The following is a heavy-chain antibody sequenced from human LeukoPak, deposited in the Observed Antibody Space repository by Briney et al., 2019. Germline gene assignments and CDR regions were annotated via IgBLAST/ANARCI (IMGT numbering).Heavy chain of an antibody. J-gene: IGHJ4*02. CDR2: FYSGGNT. V-gene: IGHV3-53*01. D-gene: IGHD4-23*01. Sequence: GGSLRLSCAASGFTVSSKYMTWVRQAPGKGLEWVSVFYSGGNTYYADSVKGRFTISRDTFKNTVDLQMNSLRSEDAAVYYCATFSYAGNAGGSVGYWGQGTLVTVSS. CDR3: ATFSYAGNAGGSVGY. CDR1: GFTVSSKY.